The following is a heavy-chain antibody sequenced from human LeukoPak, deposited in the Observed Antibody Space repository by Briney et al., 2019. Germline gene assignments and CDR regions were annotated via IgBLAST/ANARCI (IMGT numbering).Heavy chain of an antibody. CDR1: GGTSSSYA. Sequence: ASVKVSCKASGGTSSSYAISWVRQAPGQGLEWMGRIIPILGIANYAQKFQGRVTITADKSTSTAYMELSSLRSEDTAVYYCAREGYDFWSGFDAFDIWGQGTMVTVSS. J-gene: IGHJ3*02. CDR3: AREGYDFWSGFDAFDI. D-gene: IGHD3-3*01. CDR2: IIPILGIA. V-gene: IGHV1-69*04.